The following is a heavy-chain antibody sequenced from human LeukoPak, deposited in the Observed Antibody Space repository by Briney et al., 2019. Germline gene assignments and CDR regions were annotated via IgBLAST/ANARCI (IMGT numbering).Heavy chain of an antibody. V-gene: IGHV1-69*06. Sequence: GASVKVSCKASGGTFSSYAISWVRQAPGQGLEWMGGIIPIFGTAVYAQKFQGRVTITADKSTSTAYMELSSLRSEDTAVYYCARDRVGYCSSTSCYHIDYWGQGTLVTVSS. CDR1: GGTFSSYA. D-gene: IGHD2-2*01. CDR2: IIPIFGTA. J-gene: IGHJ4*02. CDR3: ARDRVGYCSSTSCYHIDY.